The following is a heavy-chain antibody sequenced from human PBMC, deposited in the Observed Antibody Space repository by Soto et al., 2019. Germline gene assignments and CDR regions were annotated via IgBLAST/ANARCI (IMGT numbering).Heavy chain of an antibody. J-gene: IGHJ5*02. CDR2: ITWNGGTI. CDR3: AKGGSAALIAPSGRDNWFDP. Sequence: GGSLRLSCAASGFSFDDYVMHWVRQPPGRGLEWVSGITWNGGTIRYVDSVKGRFTISRDNAENSLYLQMNSLRPEDTAVYYCAKGGSAALIAPSGRDNWFDPWGQGTQVTVSS. V-gene: IGHV3-9*01. D-gene: IGHD6-13*01. CDR1: GFSFDDYV.